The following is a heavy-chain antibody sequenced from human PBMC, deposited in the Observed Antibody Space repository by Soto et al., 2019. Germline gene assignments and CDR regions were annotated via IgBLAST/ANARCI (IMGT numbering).Heavy chain of an antibody. D-gene: IGHD3-22*01. Sequence: NAARGSSRRCGSCWSWIRQHPGKGLEWIGHIYYNGDTHYNPSLKSRLSISLDTSKNHFSLNLSSVTAADSAVYFCRVVTLLRSFDIWCPGTMVT. CDR1: RGSSRRCGSC. J-gene: IGHJ3*02. V-gene: IGHV4-31*07. CDR3: RVVTLLRSFDI. CDR2: IYYNGDT.